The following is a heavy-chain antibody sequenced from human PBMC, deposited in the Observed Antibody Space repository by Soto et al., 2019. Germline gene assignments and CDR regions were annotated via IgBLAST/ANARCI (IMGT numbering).Heavy chain of an antibody. CDR2: IYYSGST. CDR1: GGSISSSSYY. V-gene: IGHV4-39*01. Sequence: TSETLSLTCTVSGGSISSSSYYWGWIRQPPGKGLEWIGSIYYSGSTYYNPSLKSRVTISVDTSKNQFSLQLNSVTAADTAVYYCARGFAIDWYTYYFDYWGQGPLVTVSS. CDR3: ARGFAIDWYTYYFDY. J-gene: IGHJ4*02. D-gene: IGHD3-9*01.